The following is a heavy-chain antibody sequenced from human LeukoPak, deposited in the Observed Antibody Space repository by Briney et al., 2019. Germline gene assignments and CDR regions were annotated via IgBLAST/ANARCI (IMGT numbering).Heavy chain of an antibody. D-gene: IGHD4-17*01. CDR2: ISSSSSYI. V-gene: IGHV3-21*01. J-gene: IGHJ4*02. CDR3: AREYGDYADY. CDR1: GFTLSSYW. Sequence: GGSLRLSCAASGFTLSSYWMHWVRQAPGKGLEWVSSISSSSSYIYYADSVKGRFTISRDNAKNSLYLQMNSLRAEDTAVYYCAREYGDYADYWGQGTLVTVSS.